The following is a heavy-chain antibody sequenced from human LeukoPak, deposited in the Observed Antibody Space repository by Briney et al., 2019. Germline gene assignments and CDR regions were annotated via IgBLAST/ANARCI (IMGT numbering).Heavy chain of an antibody. J-gene: IGHJ4*02. Sequence: SETLSLTCAVYGGSFSGYYWSWIRQPPGKGLEWIGEINHSGSTNYNPSLKSRVTISVDTSKNQFSLKLTSVTAADTAVYYCARHYNDRSGYYHFDHWGQGTLVTVSS. CDR3: ARHYNDRSGYYHFDH. V-gene: IGHV4-34*01. CDR2: INHSGST. CDR1: GGSFSGYY. D-gene: IGHD3-22*01.